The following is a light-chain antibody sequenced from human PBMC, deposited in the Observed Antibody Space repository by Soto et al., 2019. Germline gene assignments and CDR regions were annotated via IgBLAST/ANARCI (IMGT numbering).Light chain of an antibody. CDR1: QSVSSY. V-gene: IGKV3-11*01. Sequence: EIVLTQSPATLSLSPGERSTLSCRASQSVSSYLAWYQHKPGQAPRLLIYGASNRAIGIPARFSGSGSGTDFTLTISSLQPEDFAVYYCQQAYSSPWTFGQGTKGDIK. CDR2: GAS. CDR3: QQAYSSPWT. J-gene: IGKJ1*01.